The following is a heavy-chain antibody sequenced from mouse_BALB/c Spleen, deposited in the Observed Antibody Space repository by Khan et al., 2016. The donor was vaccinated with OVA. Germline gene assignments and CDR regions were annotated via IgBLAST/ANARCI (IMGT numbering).Heavy chain of an antibody. CDR2: ISYSGGT. V-gene: IGHV3-2*02. D-gene: IGHD1-1*01. CDR1: GYSITSGYA. J-gene: IGHJ2*01. Sequence: EVQLQESGPGLVKPSQSLSLTCTVTGYSITSGYAWNWIRQFPGNKLEWMGYISYSGGTSYNPSLKSRTSITRDTSKNQFFLQLNSVTTEDTATYYCARGNYCGYYFDYWGQGTPLTVSS. CDR3: ARGNYCGYYFDY.